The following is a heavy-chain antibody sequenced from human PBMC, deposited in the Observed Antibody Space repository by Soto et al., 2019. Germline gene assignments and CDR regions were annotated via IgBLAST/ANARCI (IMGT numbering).Heavy chain of an antibody. CDR3: AKDGKHSTGWWAAFAI. D-gene: IGHD6-19*01. J-gene: IGHJ3*02. CDR1: GFTFTDYA. CDR2: ISGSGANT. V-gene: IGHV3-23*01. Sequence: EVQVLESGGGLVQPGGSLRLSCAASGFTFTDYAMNWVRQAPGKGLEWVSTISGSGANTYYADSVRGRFTISRDNSKNTLSLQMSGLRAEETAVYYCAKDGKHSTGWWAAFAIWGQGTVVTVS.